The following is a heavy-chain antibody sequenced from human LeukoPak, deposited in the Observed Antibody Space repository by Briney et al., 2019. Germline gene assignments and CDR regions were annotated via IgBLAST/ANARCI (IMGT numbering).Heavy chain of an antibody. Sequence: GGSLRLSCAASGFTFRSYAMRWVRQAPRKGLEWVSGISSSGGSTYYADSVKGRFTFSRDNAKNTVYLQMNSLRAEDTAVYYCAKVPHDYGEKYYFDYWGQGTLVTVSS. CDR2: ISSSGGST. V-gene: IGHV3-23*01. J-gene: IGHJ4*02. D-gene: IGHD4-17*01. CDR3: AKVPHDYGEKYYFDY. CDR1: GFTFRSYA.